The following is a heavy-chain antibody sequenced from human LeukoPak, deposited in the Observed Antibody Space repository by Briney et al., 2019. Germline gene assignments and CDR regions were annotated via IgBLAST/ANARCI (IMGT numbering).Heavy chain of an antibody. CDR3: AKRGGFDSSGYDQPPEDY. V-gene: IGHV3-23*01. D-gene: IGHD3-22*01. Sequence: PGGSLRLSCVASGFTFSNFAISWVRQAPGKGLEWVSAISGSGLSTYYADSVKGRFTISRDNSKNTIYLQMNGLRAEDTAVYYCAKRGGFDSSGYDQPPEDYWGQGTLVTVSS. CDR2: ISGSGLST. J-gene: IGHJ4*02. CDR1: GFTFSNFA.